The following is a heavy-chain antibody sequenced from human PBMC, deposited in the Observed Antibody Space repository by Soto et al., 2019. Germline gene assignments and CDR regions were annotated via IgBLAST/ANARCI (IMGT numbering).Heavy chain of an antibody. D-gene: IGHD3-16*01. V-gene: IGHV2-5*02. CDR2: IYWDDDK. CDR1: GFSLSTSGVG. CDR3: AHRGAVLTGFDY. Sequence: QITLKESGPTLVKPTQTLTLTCTFSGFSLSTSGVGVGWIRQPPGKALEWLALIYWDDDKRYSPSLKSRLTITKDTCKNQVVLTMTNMDPVDTATYYCAHRGAVLTGFDYWGQGTLVTVSS. J-gene: IGHJ4*02.